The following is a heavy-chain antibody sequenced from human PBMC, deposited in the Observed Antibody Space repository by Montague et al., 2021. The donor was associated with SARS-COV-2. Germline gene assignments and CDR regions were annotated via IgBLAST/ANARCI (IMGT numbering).Heavy chain of an antibody. D-gene: IGHD3-10*01. J-gene: IGHJ4*02. V-gene: IGHV4-38-2*01. CDR2: IYHSGGT. Sequence: SETLSLTCSVSGYSISSGYYWGWIRQPPGKGLEWFGNIYHSGGTYYSPSRKSRVTVSVDTSKNQFSLRLSSVTAADTAVYYCARWYYGSGSYPHWGQGTLVTVSS. CDR3: ARWYYGSGSYPH. CDR1: GYSISSGYY.